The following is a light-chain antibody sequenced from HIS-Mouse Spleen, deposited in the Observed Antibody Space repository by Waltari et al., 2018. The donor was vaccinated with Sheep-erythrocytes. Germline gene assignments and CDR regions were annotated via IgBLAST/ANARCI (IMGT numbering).Light chain of an antibody. CDR3: CSYAGSYTLV. CDR1: SSDVGGYNY. CDR2: DVS. Sequence: QSALTQPRSVSVSPGQSVTISCTGTSSDVGGYNYVSWYQQHPGKAPKLMIYDVSKRPSGVRDRFAGSKSGNTASLTISGLQAEDEADYYCCSYAGSYTLVFGGGTKLTVL. J-gene: IGLJ2*01. V-gene: IGLV2-11*01.